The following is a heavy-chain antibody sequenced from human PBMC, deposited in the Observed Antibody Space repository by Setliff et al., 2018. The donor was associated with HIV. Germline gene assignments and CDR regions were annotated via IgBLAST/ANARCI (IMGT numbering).Heavy chain of an antibody. CDR1: GYTFTGYN. CDR2: INPGSGAT. D-gene: IGHD5-12*01. CDR3: ARGATITYYFDY. Sequence: ASVKVSCKASGYTFTGYNLHWLRQAPGQGLEWMGVINPGSGATNYAQKFQGRVTITADESTSTAYMELSSLRSEDTAVYYCARGATITYYFDYWGQGTLVTVSS. V-gene: IGHV1-46*01. J-gene: IGHJ4*02.